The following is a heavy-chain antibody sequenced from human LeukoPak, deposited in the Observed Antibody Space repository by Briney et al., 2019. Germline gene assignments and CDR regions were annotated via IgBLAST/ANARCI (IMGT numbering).Heavy chain of an antibody. Sequence: ASVRVSCKASGYTFTTYAMHWVRQAPGQRLEWMGWINAGNGNTKYSQKFQGRVTMTRDTSTSTVYMELSSLRSEDTAVYYCARGGLGYCSGGSCYRFDPWGQGTLVTVSS. CDR1: GYTFTTYA. CDR3: ARGGLGYCSGGSCYRFDP. D-gene: IGHD2-15*01. CDR2: INAGNGNT. V-gene: IGHV1-3*01. J-gene: IGHJ5*02.